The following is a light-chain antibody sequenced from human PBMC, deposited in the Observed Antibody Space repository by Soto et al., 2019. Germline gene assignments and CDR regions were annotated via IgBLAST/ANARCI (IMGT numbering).Light chain of an antibody. CDR2: AAT. Sequence: IQLTQSPSSLSASVGDRVTITCRAGQTISTYLNWYQQKPGKAPKLLIYAATNLQSGVSPRFSGRGAGTDFTLTISSLQPEDFATYYCQQTYFTAITFGQGTLLE. J-gene: IGKJ5*01. V-gene: IGKV1-39*01. CDR3: QQTYFTAIT. CDR1: QTISTY.